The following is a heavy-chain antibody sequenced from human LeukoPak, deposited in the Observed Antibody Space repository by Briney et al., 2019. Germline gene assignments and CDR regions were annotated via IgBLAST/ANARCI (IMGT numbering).Heavy chain of an antibody. CDR1: GFTFSDYW. CDR2: INRGGNEV. D-gene: IGHD1-26*01. V-gene: IGHV3-7*01. Sequence: GGSLRLSCAPSGFTFSDYWMTWVRQGPGKGLEWVANINRGGNEVHYVDSVKGRFTISRDNAKNSLYLQLDSLRVEDTAVYYCARVGTWELQRVFDYWGQGTLVTVSS. J-gene: IGHJ4*02. CDR3: ARVGTWELQRVFDY.